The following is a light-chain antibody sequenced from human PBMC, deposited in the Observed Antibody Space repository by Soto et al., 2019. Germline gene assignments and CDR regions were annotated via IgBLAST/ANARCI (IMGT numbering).Light chain of an antibody. CDR1: QSVSSY. CDR3: QQRSNWPSIT. J-gene: IGKJ5*01. CDR2: DAS. V-gene: IGKV3-11*01. Sequence: EIVLTQSPATLSLSPGERATLSCRASQSVSSYLAWYQQKPSQSPRLLIYDASTRAPGIPARFSGSGTGTDFTLTISSLEPEDSAVYHCQQRSNWPSITFGQGTRLEIK.